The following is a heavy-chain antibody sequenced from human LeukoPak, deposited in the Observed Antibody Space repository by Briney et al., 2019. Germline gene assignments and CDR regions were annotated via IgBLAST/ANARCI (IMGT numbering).Heavy chain of an antibody. Sequence: SVKVSCKASGYTFTGYYMHWVRQAPGQGLEWMGGFIPIFGTANYAQKFQGRVTITADESTSTAYMELSSLRSEDTAVYYCARGQGGYSYGPAPPRYWGQGTLVTVSS. CDR2: FIPIFGTA. J-gene: IGHJ4*02. CDR3: ARGQGGYSYGPAPPRY. D-gene: IGHD5-18*01. CDR1: GYTFTGYY. V-gene: IGHV1-69*13.